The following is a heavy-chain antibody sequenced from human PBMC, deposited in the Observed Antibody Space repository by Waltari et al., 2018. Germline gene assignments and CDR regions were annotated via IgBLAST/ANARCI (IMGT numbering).Heavy chain of an antibody. Sequence: QVQLQESGPGLVKPSETLSLTCTVSGGSVSSGSYYWSWIRQPPGKGLEWIGYIYYSGSNNYNLSLKSRVNISVDTSKNQFSLKLSSVTAADMAVYYCAREYCSGGSCSFDYWGQGTLVTVSS. V-gene: IGHV4-61*01. J-gene: IGHJ4*02. CDR2: IYYSGSN. D-gene: IGHD2-15*01. CDR1: GGSVSSGSYY. CDR3: AREYCSGGSCSFDY.